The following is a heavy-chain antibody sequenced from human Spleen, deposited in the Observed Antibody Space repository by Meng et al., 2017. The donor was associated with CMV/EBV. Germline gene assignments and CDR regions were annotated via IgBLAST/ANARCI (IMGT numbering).Heavy chain of an antibody. V-gene: IGHV1-2*02. CDR3: ARDNNWGPDY. J-gene: IGHJ4*02. CDR2: INPNSGST. CDR1: GYTFTGYY. Sequence: ASVKVSCKASGYTFTGYYMHWVRQAPGQGLEWMGWINPNSGSTNYAQKFQGRVTMTRDTSISTVYMELTRLTSDDTAVYYCARDNNWGPDYWGQGTLVTVSS. D-gene: IGHD7-27*01.